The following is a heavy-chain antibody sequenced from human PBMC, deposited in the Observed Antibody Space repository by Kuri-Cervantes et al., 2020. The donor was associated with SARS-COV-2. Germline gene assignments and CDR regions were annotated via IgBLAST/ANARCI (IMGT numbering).Heavy chain of an antibody. CDR1: GGSFSDNH. Sequence: SQTLSLTCAVYGGSFSDNHWTWVRQPPGKGLEWIGEINYSGTTNYNPSLKSRVTMSVDTSKNQFSLNLTSVTAADTAVYYCARLRRHNNAWFVTGYYMDVWGQGTTVTVSS. CDR3: ARLRRHNNAWFVTGYYMDV. CDR2: INYSGTT. V-gene: IGHV4-34*01. D-gene: IGHD3-10*01. J-gene: IGHJ6*03.